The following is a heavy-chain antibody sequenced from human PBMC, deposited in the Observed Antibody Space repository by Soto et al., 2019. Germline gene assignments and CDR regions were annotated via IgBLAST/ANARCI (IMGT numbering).Heavy chain of an antibody. V-gene: IGHV3-30*18. Sequence: VQLVESGGGVVQPGRSLRLSCAASGFTFRSYGMHWVRQAPGKGLEWVAVIAYDGNNKYYADSVKGRFTISRDNSKNTLSLQMNSLRAEDTAVYYCTKERTRHFDYWGQGILVTVSS. CDR2: IAYDGNNK. D-gene: IGHD1-1*01. J-gene: IGHJ4*02. CDR1: GFTFRSYG. CDR3: TKERTRHFDY.